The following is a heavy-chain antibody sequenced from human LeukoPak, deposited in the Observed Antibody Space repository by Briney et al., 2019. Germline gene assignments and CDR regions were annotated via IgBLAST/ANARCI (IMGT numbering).Heavy chain of an antibody. CDR3: AKTGDGYYNFDY. CDR2: IYYSGST. V-gene: IGHV4-39*01. J-gene: IGHJ4*02. Sequence: PSETLSLTCTVSGGSISSRSYYWGWIRLPPGKGLEWIASIYYSGSTYYNPSLKSRVTISVDTSKNQFSLKLSSVTAADTAVYYCAKTGDGYYNFDYWGQGTLVTVSS. CDR1: GGSISSRSYY. D-gene: IGHD5-24*01.